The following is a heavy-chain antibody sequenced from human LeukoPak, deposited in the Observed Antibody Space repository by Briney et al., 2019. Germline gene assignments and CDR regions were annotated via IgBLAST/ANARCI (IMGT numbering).Heavy chain of an antibody. Sequence: GGSLRLSCAASGFTFSSYWMHWVRQAPGKGLVWVSRINSDGSSTSYADSVKGRFTISRDNAKNTLYLQMNSLRAEDTAVYYCARDLSRSWPYTWFDPWGQGTLVTVSS. CDR1: GFTFSSYW. J-gene: IGHJ5*02. CDR2: INSDGSST. CDR3: ARDLSRSWPYTWFDP. V-gene: IGHV3-74*01. D-gene: IGHD6-13*01.